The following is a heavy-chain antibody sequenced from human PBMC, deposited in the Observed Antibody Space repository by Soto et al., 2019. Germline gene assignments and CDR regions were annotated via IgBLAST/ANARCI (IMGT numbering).Heavy chain of an antibody. Sequence: PGESLKISCKGSGYSFTSYWIGWVRQMPGKGLEWMGIIYPGDSDTRYSPSFQGQVTISADKSISTAYLQWSSLKASDTAMYYWARHNDILTGGVAERDYGMDVWGQGTTVTVSS. D-gene: IGHD3-9*01. V-gene: IGHV5-51*01. CDR3: ARHNDILTGGVAERDYGMDV. CDR2: IYPGDSDT. J-gene: IGHJ6*02. CDR1: GYSFTSYW.